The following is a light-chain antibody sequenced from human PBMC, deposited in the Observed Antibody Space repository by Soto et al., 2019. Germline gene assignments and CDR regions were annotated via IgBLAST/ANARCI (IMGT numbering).Light chain of an antibody. V-gene: IGLV2-14*01. Sequence: QSALTQPASVSSSPGQSITISCTGTSGDIGSYTYVSWYQQYPGKAPKLLISEVTNRPSGVSNRFSGSKSGNTASLTISGLQAEDEAHYYCSSYTTNSPPVVFGGGTKVTVL. J-gene: IGLJ2*01. CDR2: EVT. CDR3: SSYTTNSPPVV. CDR1: SGDIGSYTY.